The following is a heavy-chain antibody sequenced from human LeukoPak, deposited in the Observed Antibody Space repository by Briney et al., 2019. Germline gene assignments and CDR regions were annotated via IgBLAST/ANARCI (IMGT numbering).Heavy chain of an antibody. J-gene: IGHJ3*02. D-gene: IGHD1-26*01. Sequence: SETLSFTCTVSGGSISSYYWSWIRQPPGKGLEWIGYIYYSGSTNYNPSLKSRVTISVDTSKNQFSLKLSSVTAADTAVYYCARDSGSYRLDAFDIWGQGTMVTVSS. CDR2: IYYSGST. CDR3: ARDSGSYRLDAFDI. CDR1: GGSISSYY. V-gene: IGHV4-59*01.